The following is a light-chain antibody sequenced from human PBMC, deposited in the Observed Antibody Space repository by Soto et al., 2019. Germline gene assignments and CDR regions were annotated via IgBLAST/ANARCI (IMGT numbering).Light chain of an antibody. CDR1: QSISSW. CDR2: DAS. CDR3: QQYNSYPLT. Sequence: DIQMTQSPSTLSASVGDRVTITCRASQSISSWLAWYQQKPGKAPKLLIYDASSLESGVPSRFSGSGSGTEFTLTISRLQPDDFAAYYCQQYNSYPLTFGGGTKVEIK. V-gene: IGKV1-5*01. J-gene: IGKJ4*01.